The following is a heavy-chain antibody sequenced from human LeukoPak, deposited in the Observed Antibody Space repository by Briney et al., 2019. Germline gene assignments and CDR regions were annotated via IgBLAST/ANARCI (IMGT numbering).Heavy chain of an antibody. J-gene: IGHJ6*03. CDR1: GFTESVFW. CDR2: INWNGGST. D-gene: IGHD4-17*01. V-gene: IGHV3-20*04. Sequence: GGSLSLSCAASGFTESVFWMSGVRDAPGKGLEWGSGINWNGGSTGYADSVKGRFISSRDNAKNSLYLQMNSLRAEDTALYYCARGASWITVTTFNYYYYYMDVWGKGTTVTVSS. CDR3: ARGASWITVTTFNYYYYYMDV.